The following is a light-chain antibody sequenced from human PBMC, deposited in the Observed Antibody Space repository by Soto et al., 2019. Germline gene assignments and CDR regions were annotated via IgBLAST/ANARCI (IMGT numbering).Light chain of an antibody. CDR3: QQYDNLPLT. Sequence: DIQMTQSPSTLSGSVGDRVAITCQASQDISKYLNWYQHKPGKAPKLLIYDASNFETGVPSRFSGSGSGTEFTFTISSLQPEDIATYYCQQYDNLPLTFGGGTKVDIK. CDR1: QDISKY. V-gene: IGKV1-33*01. CDR2: DAS. J-gene: IGKJ4*01.